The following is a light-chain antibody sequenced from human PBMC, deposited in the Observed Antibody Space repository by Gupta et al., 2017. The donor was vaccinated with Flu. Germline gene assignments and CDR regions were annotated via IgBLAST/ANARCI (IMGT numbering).Light chain of an antibody. CDR1: SGSIGINY. J-gene: IGLJ2*01. CDR3: QSYDV. CDR2: EED. Sequence: SPGKTVSISCTRSSGSIGINYVQWYQQRPGTSPKNVIYEEDQRPSGVPDRFSGSIDRSSNSASLTIAGLNTEDEADYYCQSYDVFGGGTKLTVL. V-gene: IGLV6-57*01.